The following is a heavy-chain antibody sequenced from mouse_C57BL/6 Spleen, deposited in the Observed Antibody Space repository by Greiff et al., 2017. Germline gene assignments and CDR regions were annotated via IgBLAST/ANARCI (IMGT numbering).Heavy chain of an antibody. Sequence: EVQLQQSGPELVKPGASVKISCKASGYTFTDYYMNWVKQSHGKSLEWIGDINPNNGGTSYNQKFKGKATLTVDKSSSTAYMELRSLTSEDSAVYYCARQEGAQAPFDYWGQGTTLTVSS. V-gene: IGHV1-26*01. CDR3: ARQEGAQAPFDY. CDR2: INPNNGGT. J-gene: IGHJ2*01. CDR1: GYTFTDYY. D-gene: IGHD3-2*02.